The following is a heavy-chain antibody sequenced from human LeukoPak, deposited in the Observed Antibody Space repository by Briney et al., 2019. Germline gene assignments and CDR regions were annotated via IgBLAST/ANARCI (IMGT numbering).Heavy chain of an antibody. Sequence: ASVKVSCKVSGYTLDELSMHWVRQAPGTGLEWLGGFDPEKGETIYAQKFQGRVTITEDRSTDTAYMEWSALRSEDTAVYYCAIGGYDIVAGYNKWGQGTLVRVSS. CDR2: FDPEKGET. CDR3: AIGGYDIVAGYNK. V-gene: IGHV1-24*01. J-gene: IGHJ4*02. CDR1: GYTLDELS. D-gene: IGHD3-9*01.